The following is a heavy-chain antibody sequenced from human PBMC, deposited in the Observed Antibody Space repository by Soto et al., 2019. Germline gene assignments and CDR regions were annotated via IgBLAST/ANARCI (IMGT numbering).Heavy chain of an antibody. CDR1: RGTFSSYA. D-gene: IGHD2-15*01. CDR3: ARGGAVVAREMTEFDP. V-gene: IGHV1-69*01. Sequence: QVQLVQSGAEVKKPGSSVKVSCKASRGTFSSYAISWVRQAPGQGLEWMGGIIPIFGTANYAQKFQGRVTITADESTSTAYMELSSLRSEDTAVYYCARGGAVVAREMTEFDPWGQGTLVTVSS. CDR2: IIPIFGTA. J-gene: IGHJ5*02.